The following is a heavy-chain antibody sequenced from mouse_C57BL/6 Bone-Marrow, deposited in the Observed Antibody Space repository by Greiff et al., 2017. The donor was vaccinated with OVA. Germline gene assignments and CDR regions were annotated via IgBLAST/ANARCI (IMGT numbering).Heavy chain of an antibody. D-gene: IGHD1-1*01. Sequence: VHVKQSGPELVKPGASVKMSCKASGYTFTDYNMHWVKQSHGKSLEWIGYINPNNGGTSYNQKFKGKATLTVNKSSSTAYMELRSLTSEDSAVYYCARNTTVVPYYFDYWGQGTTLTVSS. J-gene: IGHJ2*01. CDR1: GYTFTDYN. CDR2: INPNNGGT. CDR3: ARNTTVVPYYFDY. V-gene: IGHV1-22*01.